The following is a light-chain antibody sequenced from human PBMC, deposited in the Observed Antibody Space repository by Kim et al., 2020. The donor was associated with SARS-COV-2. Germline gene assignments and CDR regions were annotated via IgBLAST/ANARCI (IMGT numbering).Light chain of an antibody. V-gene: IGLV2-14*01. J-gene: IGLJ1*01. CDR2: EFS. CDR3: SSYTSSSTNYV. CDR1: SNNFMCYNY. Sequence: QSFTIPFTGTSNNFMCYNYVSCNHQHPDKAPKLMIYEFSNRPSGFSNRFSASKSGNTASLTISGLQAEDEADYYCSSYTSSSTNYVFGTGTKVTVL.